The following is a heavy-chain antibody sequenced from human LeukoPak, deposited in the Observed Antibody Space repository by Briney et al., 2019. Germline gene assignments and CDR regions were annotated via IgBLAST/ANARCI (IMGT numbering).Heavy chain of an antibody. V-gene: IGHV4-59*01. D-gene: IGHD3-22*01. CDR3: GRWGYFDSGNYFVVDY. Sequence: SETLSLTCTVSDDSIRNYYWNWIRQAPGKALEWIGHIHNNGDTAYNFSLKIRVTISMDTSKNQFSLKLSSVTAADTAVYYCGRWGYFDSGNYFVVDYWGQGTVVTVSS. CDR1: DDSIRNYY. J-gene: IGHJ4*02. CDR2: IHNNGDT.